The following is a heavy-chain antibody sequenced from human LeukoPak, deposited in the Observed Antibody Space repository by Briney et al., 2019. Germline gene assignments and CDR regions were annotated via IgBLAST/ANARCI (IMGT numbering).Heavy chain of an antibody. CDR1: GGSISSRDYY. CDR2: IYYSGST. V-gene: IGHV4-39*07. Sequence: PSETLSLTCTVSGGSISSRDYYWAWIRQPPGKGLEWIGSIYYSGSTYYNPSLKSRVTISVDMSKNQFSLKLNSVTAADTAVYYCARCPVGSNYYFYMDVWGKGTTVTVSS. J-gene: IGHJ6*03. D-gene: IGHD2-2*01. CDR3: ARCPVGSNYYFYMDV.